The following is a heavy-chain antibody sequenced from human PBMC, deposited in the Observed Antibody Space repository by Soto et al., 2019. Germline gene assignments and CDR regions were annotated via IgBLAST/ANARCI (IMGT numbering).Heavy chain of an antibody. CDR3: ARRGRWSYHDY. CDR2: ISGSGDST. Sequence: EVQLLESGGGLVQPGGSLRLSCAASGFTFSSYAMRWVRQAPGKGLEWVSAISGSGDSTYYADSVKGRFTTSRDNSKNTLYLQMNSLRGEDTAVYYCARRGRWSYHDYWGQGTLVTVSS. J-gene: IGHJ4*02. V-gene: IGHV3-23*01. D-gene: IGHD1-26*01. CDR1: GFTFSSYA.